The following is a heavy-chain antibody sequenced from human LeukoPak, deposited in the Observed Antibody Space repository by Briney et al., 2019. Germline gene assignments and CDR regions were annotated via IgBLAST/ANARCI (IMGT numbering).Heavy chain of an antibody. D-gene: IGHD3-22*01. J-gene: IGHJ4*02. Sequence: QPGGSLRLSCAASGFTFSSYEMNWARQAPGKGLEWVSAISGSGGSTYYADSVKGRFTISRDNSKNTLYLRMNSLRAEDTAVYYCAKETYYYDSSGYLFDYWGQGTLVTVSS. CDR3: AKETYYYDSSGYLFDY. CDR1: GFTFSSYE. V-gene: IGHV3-23*01. CDR2: ISGSGGST.